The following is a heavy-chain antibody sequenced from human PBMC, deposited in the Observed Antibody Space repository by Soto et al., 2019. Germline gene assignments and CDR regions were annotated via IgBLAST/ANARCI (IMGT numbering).Heavy chain of an antibody. Sequence: EVQLLESGGGLVQPGGSLRLSCAASGFTFSDYAMSWVRQAPGKGLEWVSAISGSGGDTYYADSVKGRFTIPRDNSKNTLYLQMNSLRAEETAVYYCAKGITTRNWYFDLWGRGTLATVSS. D-gene: IGHD1-1*01. CDR2: ISGSGGDT. CDR1: GFTFSDYA. J-gene: IGHJ2*01. V-gene: IGHV3-23*01. CDR3: AKGITTRNWYFDL.